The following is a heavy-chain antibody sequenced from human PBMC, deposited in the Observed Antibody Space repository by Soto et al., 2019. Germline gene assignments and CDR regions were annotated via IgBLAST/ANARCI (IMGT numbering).Heavy chain of an antibody. J-gene: IGHJ3*02. CDR3: TRPQDYGDAFDI. CDR1: GFTFSGSA. V-gene: IGHV3-73*01. D-gene: IGHD4-17*01. CDR2: IRSKANSYAT. Sequence: EVQLVESGGGLVQPGGSLKLSCAASGFTFSGSAMHWVRQASGKGLEWVGRIRSKANSYATAYAASVKGRFTISRDDSKSTAYLQMNSLKTEDTAVYYCTRPQDYGDAFDIWGQGTMVTVSS.